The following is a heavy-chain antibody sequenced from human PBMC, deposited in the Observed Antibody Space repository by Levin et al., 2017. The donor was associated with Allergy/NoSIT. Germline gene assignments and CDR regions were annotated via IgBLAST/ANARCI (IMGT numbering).Heavy chain of an antibody. CDR1: GGSISSYY. D-gene: IGHD3-22*01. Sequence: SQTLSLTCTVSGGSISSYYWSWIRQPPGKGLEWIGYIYYSGSTNYNPSLKSRVTISVDTSKNQFSLKLSSVTAADTAVYYCARLKSYDSSGYYNPTLDYYYGMHVWGQGTTDTVSS. CDR3: ARLKSYDSSGYYNPTLDYYYGMHV. V-gene: IGHV4-59*01. CDR2: IYYSGST. J-gene: IGHJ6*02.